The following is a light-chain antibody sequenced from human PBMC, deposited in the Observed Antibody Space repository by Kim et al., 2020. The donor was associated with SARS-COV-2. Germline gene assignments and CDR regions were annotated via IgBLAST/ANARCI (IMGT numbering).Light chain of an antibody. CDR2: KDS. J-gene: IGLJ3*02. CDR3: QSADSSGPWV. CDR1: ALPKKY. V-gene: IGLV3-25*03. Sequence: VSPGQTARITCSGDALPKKYVYWYQQKSGQAPVLVIYKDSERPSGIPERFSGSSSGTTVTLTISGVQAEDEADYYCQSADSSGPWVFGGGTKLTVL.